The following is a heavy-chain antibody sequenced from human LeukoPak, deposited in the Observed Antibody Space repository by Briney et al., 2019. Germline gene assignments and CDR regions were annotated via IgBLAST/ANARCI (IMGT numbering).Heavy chain of an antibody. CDR2: INREGTYT. CDR3: ARDSYTSPDY. V-gene: IGHV3-74*01. J-gene: IGHJ4*02. Sequence: GGSLRLSCAASGFTFSNYWMYWVRQVPGKGLVWVSRINREGTYTVYADSVKGRFTISRDNAKNTLYLQLNSLRAGDTAVYYCARDSYTSPDYWGQGTLVTVSS. CDR1: GFTFSNYW. D-gene: IGHD2-2*01.